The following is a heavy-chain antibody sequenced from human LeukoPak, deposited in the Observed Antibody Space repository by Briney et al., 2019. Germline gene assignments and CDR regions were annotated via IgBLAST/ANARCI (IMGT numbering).Heavy chain of an antibody. J-gene: IGHJ4*02. CDR3: AAEDDLLTGYYDFDY. D-gene: IGHD3-9*01. Sequence: ASVKVSCKASGYTFTSYAMHWVRQAPGQGLEWMGWITPSGGTNYPQKFQGRVAITRDMSTSTAYMELSSLRSEDTAVYYCAAEDDLLTGYYDFDYWGQGTVVTVSS. V-gene: IGHV1-2*02. CDR1: GYTFTSYA. CDR2: ITPSGGT.